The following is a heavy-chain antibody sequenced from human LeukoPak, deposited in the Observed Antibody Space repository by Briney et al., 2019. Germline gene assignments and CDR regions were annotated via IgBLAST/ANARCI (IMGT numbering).Heavy chain of an antibody. D-gene: IGHD6-13*01. CDR3: ARGYFSSWYMNWFDP. J-gene: IGHJ5*02. CDR1: GFTVSSNS. V-gene: IGHV3-53*01. CDR2: IYSDNT. Sequence: PGGSLRLSCTVSGFTVSSNSMSWVRQAPGKGLEWVSFIYSDNTHYSDSVKGRFTISRDNAKNSLYLQMNSLRAEDTAVYYCARGYFSSWYMNWFDPWGQGTLVTVSS.